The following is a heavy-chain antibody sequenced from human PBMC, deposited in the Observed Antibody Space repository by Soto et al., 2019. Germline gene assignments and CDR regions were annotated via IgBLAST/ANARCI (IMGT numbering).Heavy chain of an antibody. CDR1: GFTVDNNL. CDR2: VFSGGNT. J-gene: IGHJ5*01. Sequence: EVQMVESGGGLVQPGESLRLSCAASGFTVDNNLLNWVRQAPGKGLEWVSVVFSGGNTHYADSVKGRFTISRDISQNTLHLQMNNLRAEDTAVYYCARGNCAARGCSTFDSWGQGTLVTVAS. V-gene: IGHV3-66*01. CDR3: ARGNCAARGCSTFDS. D-gene: IGHD2-8*02.